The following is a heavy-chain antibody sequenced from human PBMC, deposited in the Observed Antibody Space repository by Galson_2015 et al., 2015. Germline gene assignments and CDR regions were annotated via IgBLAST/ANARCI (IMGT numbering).Heavy chain of an antibody. J-gene: IGHJ4*02. CDR2: ISSSGSTI. V-gene: IGHV3-48*03. D-gene: IGHD3-10*01. CDR1: GFTFSSYE. Sequence: SLRLSCAASGFTFSSYEMNWVRQAPGKGLEWVSYISSSGSTIYYADSVKGRFTISRDNAKNSLYLQMNGLRAEDTAVYYCARGLVEWFGENYWGQGTLVTVSS. CDR3: ARGLVEWFGENY.